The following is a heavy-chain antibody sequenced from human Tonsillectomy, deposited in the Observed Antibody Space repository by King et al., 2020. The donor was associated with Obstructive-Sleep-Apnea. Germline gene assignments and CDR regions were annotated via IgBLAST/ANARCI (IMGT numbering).Heavy chain of an antibody. J-gene: IGHJ5*02. CDR3: ARGGAVASTFWPNWFDP. D-gene: IGHD6-19*01. CDR2: ININSGGT. Sequence: QLVQSGAEVKKPGASVKVSCKASGYTFTGYYMHWVRQAPGQGPEWMGWININSGGTNYAQKFQGRVTVTRDTSINTAYMELSGLRSDDTAGYYCARGGAVASTFWPNWFDPWGQGTPVTVSS. V-gene: IGHV1-2*02. CDR1: GYTFTGYY.